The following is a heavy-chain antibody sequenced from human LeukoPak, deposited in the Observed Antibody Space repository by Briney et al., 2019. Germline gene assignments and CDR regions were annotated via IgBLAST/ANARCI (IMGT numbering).Heavy chain of an antibody. V-gene: IGHV3-21*01. D-gene: IGHD3-10*01. CDR1: GFTFSSYS. CDR3: AGLLWFGAQYYYMDV. CDR2: ISSSSSYI. J-gene: IGHJ6*03. Sequence: GGSLRLSCAASGFTFSSYSMNWVRQAPGKGLEWVSSISSSSSYIYYADSVKGRFTISRDNAKNSLYLQMNSLRAEDTAVYYCAGLLWFGAQYYYMDVWGKRTTVTVSS.